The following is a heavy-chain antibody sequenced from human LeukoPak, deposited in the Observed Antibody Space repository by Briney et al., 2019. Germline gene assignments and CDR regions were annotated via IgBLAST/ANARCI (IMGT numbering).Heavy chain of an antibody. CDR3: VRYSGDADY. J-gene: IGHJ4*02. CDR2: IRSKIYGGTT. V-gene: IGHV3-49*03. CDR1: GFTFDNYA. Sequence: GSLRLSCTASGFTFDNYAMSWFRQAPGKGLEWVGFIRSKIYGGTTEYAASVKGRFTISRDDSKSIAYLQMTSLKSEDTAVYYCVRYSGDADYWGQGTLVTVSS. D-gene: IGHD5-12*01.